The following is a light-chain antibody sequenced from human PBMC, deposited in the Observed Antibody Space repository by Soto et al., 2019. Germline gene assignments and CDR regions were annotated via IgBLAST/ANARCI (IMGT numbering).Light chain of an antibody. V-gene: IGKV3-20*01. CDR3: QQYGSSPWT. J-gene: IGKJ1*01. CDR1: QSVKSSY. CDR2: GAS. Sequence: EIVLTQSPGTLSFAPGEGATLSCRASQSVKSSYLAWYQQKPGQAPRLLIFGASSRATGIPDRFSGSGSGTDFTLTISRVEPEDFAVYYCQQYGSSPWTFGQGTKVDIK.